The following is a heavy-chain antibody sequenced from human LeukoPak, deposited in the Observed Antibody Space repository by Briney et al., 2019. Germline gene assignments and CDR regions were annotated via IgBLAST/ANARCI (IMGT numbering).Heavy chain of an antibody. CDR1: GYTFTGYY. Sequence: ASVKVSCKASGYTFTGYYMHWVRQAPGQGLEWMGRINPNSGGTNYAQKFQGRVTMTRDTSISTAYMELSRLRSDDTAVYYCARRYCSGGSCYFRYFDYWGQGTLVTVSP. CDR3: ARRYCSGGSCYFRYFDY. V-gene: IGHV1-2*06. CDR2: INPNSGGT. J-gene: IGHJ4*02. D-gene: IGHD2-15*01.